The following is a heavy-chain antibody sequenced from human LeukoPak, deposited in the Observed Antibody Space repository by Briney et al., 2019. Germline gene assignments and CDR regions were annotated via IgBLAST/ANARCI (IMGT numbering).Heavy chain of an antibody. J-gene: IGHJ3*02. Sequence: GGSLRLSCAASGFTFSNYVMHWVRQAPGKHLEWVAFVRYDGSNRYYADSVKGRFTISRDDSKNTLYLQMNSLGTEDTAVYYCAKEEIDAFDIWGQGTMVTVSS. CDR1: GFTFSNYV. D-gene: IGHD5-24*01. V-gene: IGHV3-30*02. CDR3: AKEEIDAFDI. CDR2: VRYDGSNR.